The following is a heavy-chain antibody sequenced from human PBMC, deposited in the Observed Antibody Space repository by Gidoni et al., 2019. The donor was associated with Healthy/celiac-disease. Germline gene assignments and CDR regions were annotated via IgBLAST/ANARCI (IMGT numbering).Heavy chain of an antibody. D-gene: IGHD6-19*01. Sequence: QAQLVQSGAAVQKSGSSVQVSCKASGGTFSSYAISWVRQAPGQGLEWMGGIIPIFGTANYAQKCQSRVTITADESTSTAYMELSSLRSEDTAVYYCARDQSSGWYLGWFDHWGQGTLVTVSS. J-gene: IGHJ5*02. CDR3: ARDQSSGWYLGWFDH. V-gene: IGHV1-69*01. CDR2: IIPIFGTA. CDR1: GGTFSSYA.